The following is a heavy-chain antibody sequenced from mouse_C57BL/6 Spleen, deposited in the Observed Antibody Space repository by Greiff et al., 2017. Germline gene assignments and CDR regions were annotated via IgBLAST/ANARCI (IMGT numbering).Heavy chain of an antibody. D-gene: IGHD1-1*01. J-gene: IGHJ2*01. CDR2: IYPGSGNT. CDR1: GYTFTDYY. Sequence: QVQLKESGAELVRPGASVKLSCKASGYTFTDYYINWVKQRPGQGLEWIARIYPGSGNTYYNEKFKGKATLTAEKSSSTAYMQLSSLTSEDSAVYCCARSTTIVATDYWGRGTTLTVSS. V-gene: IGHV1-76*01. CDR3: ARSTTIVATDY.